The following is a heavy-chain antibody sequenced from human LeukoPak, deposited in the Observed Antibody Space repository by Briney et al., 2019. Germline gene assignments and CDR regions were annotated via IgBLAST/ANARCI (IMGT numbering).Heavy chain of an antibody. Sequence: GGSLRLSCAASGFTFSSYWMHWVRQAPGKGLVWVSRINTDGSSTSYADSVKGRFTISRDNAKNTLYLQMNSLRAEDTAVYYCARWFGSRYYYYYMDVWGKGTTVTVSS. J-gene: IGHJ6*03. CDR2: INTDGSST. CDR3: ARWFGSRYYYYYMDV. V-gene: IGHV3-74*01. D-gene: IGHD3-16*01. CDR1: GFTFSSYW.